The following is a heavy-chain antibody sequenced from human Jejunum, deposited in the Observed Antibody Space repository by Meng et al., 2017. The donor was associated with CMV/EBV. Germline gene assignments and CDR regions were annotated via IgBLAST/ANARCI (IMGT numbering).Heavy chain of an antibody. V-gene: IGHV1-2*02. D-gene: IGHD2-21*01. CDR2: INPSSGAI. CDR3: SRGGGGDGTYLLDY. CDR1: GYAFTGYY. J-gene: IGHJ4*02. Sequence: QVTLLHVGDEVKKPRSSGKVSCKASGYAFTGYYIHGLRQAPGQGLEWMGWINPSSGAIFYAQKFQDRVTMSRETSITTVYMDLSSLRSDDTAVYFCSRGGGGDGTYLLDYWGQGTLVTVSS.